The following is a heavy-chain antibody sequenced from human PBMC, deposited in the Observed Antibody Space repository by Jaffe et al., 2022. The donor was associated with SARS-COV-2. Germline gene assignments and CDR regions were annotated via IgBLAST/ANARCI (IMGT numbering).Heavy chain of an antibody. Sequence: QVQLQQWGAGLLKPSETLSLTCAVYGGSFSGYYWSWIRQPPGKGLEWIGEINHSANTQYSPSLKSRVTISVDTSKKQFSLKLSSVTAADTGVYFCAGGVGADTYYYGMDVWGQGTTVTISS. V-gene: IGHV4-34*01. D-gene: IGHD3-10*01. J-gene: IGHJ6*02. CDR3: AGGVGADTYYYGMDV. CDR2: INHSANT. CDR1: GGSFSGYY.